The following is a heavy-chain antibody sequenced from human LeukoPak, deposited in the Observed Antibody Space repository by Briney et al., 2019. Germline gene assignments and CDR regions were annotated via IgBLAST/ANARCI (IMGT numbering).Heavy chain of an antibody. Sequence: PSETLSLTCTVSRGSISSGNYYWSWIRQPAGEGLEWIGRFHTRGSTNYNPSLKSRVIISVDTSKNQFSLKLNSVTAADTAVYYCARVDGSCSGGSCPSGNWFDPWGQGTLVTVSS. V-gene: IGHV4-61*02. CDR1: RGSISSGNYY. D-gene: IGHD2-15*01. J-gene: IGHJ5*02. CDR3: ARVDGSCSGGSCPSGNWFDP. CDR2: FHTRGST.